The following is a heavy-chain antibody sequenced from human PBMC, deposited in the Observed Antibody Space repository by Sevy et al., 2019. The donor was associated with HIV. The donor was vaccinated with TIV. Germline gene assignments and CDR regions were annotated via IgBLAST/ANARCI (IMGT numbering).Heavy chain of an antibody. CDR1: GGSISSYY. V-gene: IGHV4-4*07. Sequence: SETLSLTCTVSGGSISSYYWSWIRQPAGKGLEWIGRIYTSGSTNYNPSLKSRVTMSVYTSKNQFSLKLSSVTAADTAVYYCARSATYGSGSKGAYYYGMDFWGQGTTVTVSS. CDR2: IYTSGST. J-gene: IGHJ6*02. D-gene: IGHD3-10*01. CDR3: ARSATYGSGSKGAYYYGMDF.